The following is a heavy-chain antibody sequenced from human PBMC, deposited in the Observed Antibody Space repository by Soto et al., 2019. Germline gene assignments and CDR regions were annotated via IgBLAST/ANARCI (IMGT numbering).Heavy chain of an antibody. Sequence: ASVKVSCKASGYIFTDYYMHWVRQAPGQGLEWMETINPKGGSTTYAQNFQDRVTLTRDTSTSTVYMELSSLRSEDTAIYFCTRDRYELDIIVLITPDYWG. D-gene: IGHD3-22*01. CDR2: INPKGGST. V-gene: IGHV1-46*03. CDR1: GYIFTDYY. CDR3: TRDRYELDIIVLITPDY. J-gene: IGHJ4*01.